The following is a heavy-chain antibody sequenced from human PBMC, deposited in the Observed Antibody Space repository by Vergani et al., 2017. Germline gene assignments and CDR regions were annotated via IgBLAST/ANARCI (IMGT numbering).Heavy chain of an antibody. J-gene: IGHJ5*01. CDR2: IWYDGSNK. CDR1: GFTFSSHG. Sequence: QVQLVESEGGVVQPGRSLTLSCVASGFTFSSHGMHWVRQAPGKGLEWVAVIWYDGSNKYYGDSVKGRFTIYRDNSKTTLYLQMNSLRVEDTAVYYCARWGNEKRLDSWGQGTLVTVSS. CDR3: ARWGNEKRLDS. D-gene: IGHD1-1*01. V-gene: IGHV3-33*01.